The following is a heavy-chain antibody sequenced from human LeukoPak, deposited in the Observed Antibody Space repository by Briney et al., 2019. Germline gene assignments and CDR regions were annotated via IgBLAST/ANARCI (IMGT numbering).Heavy chain of an antibody. D-gene: IGHD3-10*01. V-gene: IGHV3-11*01. Sequence: PGGSLRLSCAASGFTFSDSYMSWIRQAPGKGLEWVSYISSSGSTIYYADSVKGRFTISRDNAKNSLFLQMKSLRAEDTAVYYCVRRITMVQGRWYFDYWGQGALVTVSS. J-gene: IGHJ4*02. CDR2: ISSSGSTI. CDR3: VRRITMVQGRWYFDY. CDR1: GFTFSDSY.